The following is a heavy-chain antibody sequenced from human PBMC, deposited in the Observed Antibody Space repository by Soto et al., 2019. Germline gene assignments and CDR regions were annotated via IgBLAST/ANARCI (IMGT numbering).Heavy chain of an antibody. Sequence: GGSLILSCAASGFTFSSYSMHWVRQAPGKGLEWVAVISYDENNRYYTDSVKGRFTISRDNSKNTLYLQVNSLRAEDTAVYYCARAMDTAMASKDNWFDPWGQGTLVTAPQ. CDR3: ARAMDTAMASKDNWFDP. J-gene: IGHJ5*02. CDR1: GFTFSSYS. V-gene: IGHV3-30-3*01. CDR2: ISYDENNR. D-gene: IGHD5-18*01.